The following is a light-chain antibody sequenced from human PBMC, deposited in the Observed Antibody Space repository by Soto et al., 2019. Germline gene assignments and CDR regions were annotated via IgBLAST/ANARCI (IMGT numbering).Light chain of an antibody. CDR3: QQYGSSWT. J-gene: IGKJ1*01. V-gene: IGKV3-20*01. CDR1: QSVSRNY. CDR2: GAS. Sequence: EIVLPQSPFTLSASVGERAPLSCRASQSVSRNYVAWYQQKPGQAPRLLIYGASSRATGIPDRFSGSGSGTDFTLTISRLEPEDFAVYYCQQYGSSWTFGQGTKVDI.